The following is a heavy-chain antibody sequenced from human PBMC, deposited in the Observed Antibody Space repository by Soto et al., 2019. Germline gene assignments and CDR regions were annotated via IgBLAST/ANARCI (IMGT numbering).Heavy chain of an antibody. J-gene: IGHJ4*02. D-gene: IGHD6-13*01. V-gene: IGHV3-23*01. CDR1: GFTFNNYA. CDR3: AKDRSSSLPY. CDR2: ISSSGGKI. Sequence: SGGSLRLSCAASGFTFNNYAMSWVRQAPGEGPEWVSGISSSGGKIYYADSVKGRFTISRDSSKNTLYLQMNSLRAEDTAVYYCAKDRSSSLPYWGQGTLVTVSS.